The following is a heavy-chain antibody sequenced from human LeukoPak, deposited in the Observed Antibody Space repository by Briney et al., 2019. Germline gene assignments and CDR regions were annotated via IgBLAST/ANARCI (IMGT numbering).Heavy chain of an antibody. CDR2: MNPNSGAT. Sequence: ASAKVTCKASGYTFTTYDINWVRQATGQGLEWMGWMNPNSGATGYAQKFQGRVTMTRNTSISTAYMELSSLRSEDTAVYYCARGVENWSFDFWGQGALVTVSS. V-gene: IGHV1-8*01. D-gene: IGHD1-1*01. CDR1: GYTFTTYD. CDR3: ARGVENWSFDF. J-gene: IGHJ4*02.